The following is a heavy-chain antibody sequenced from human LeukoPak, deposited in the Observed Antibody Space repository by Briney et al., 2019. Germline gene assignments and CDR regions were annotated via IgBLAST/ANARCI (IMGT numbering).Heavy chain of an antibody. CDR1: GYTFTSYG. J-gene: IGHJ2*01. D-gene: IGHD2-2*01. V-gene: IGHV1-18*01. Sequence: ASVKVSCKASGYTFTSYGISWVRQAPGQGLEWMGWISAYNGNTNYAQKLQGRVTMTTDTSTSTAYMELRSLRSDDTAVYYCARYCSSTSCYYWYSDLWGRGTLVTVSS. CDR2: ISAYNGNT. CDR3: ARYCSSTSCYYWYSDL.